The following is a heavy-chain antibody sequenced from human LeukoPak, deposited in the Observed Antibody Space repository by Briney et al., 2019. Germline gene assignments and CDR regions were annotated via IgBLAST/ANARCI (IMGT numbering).Heavy chain of an antibody. V-gene: IGHV4-4*02. CDR1: GGSISSSNW. D-gene: IGHD4-17*01. Sequence: SETLSLTCAVSGGSISSSNWWSSVRQHPGKGLAWIGEIYHSGSPNYTPSLKSRVTISVDMSTKQFSLKLSSVTAADTAVYYCARDVDYGDYIFDYWGQGTLVTVSS. CDR3: ARDVDYGDYIFDY. CDR2: IYHSGSP. J-gene: IGHJ4*02.